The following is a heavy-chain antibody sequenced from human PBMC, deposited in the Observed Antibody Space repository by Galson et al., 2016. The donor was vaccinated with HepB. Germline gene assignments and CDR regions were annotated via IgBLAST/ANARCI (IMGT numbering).Heavy chain of an antibody. CDR3: AKGRSDYDFFDGDY. CDR2: ISGSGDTT. Sequence: SLRLSCAASGFTFSIYAMSWVRQAPGKGLEWVSAISGSGDTTYHADSVKGRFSISRDNSKNTLYLQMNSLRAEDTAVYYFAKGRSDYDFFDGDYWGQGTLVTVSS. D-gene: IGHD5-12*01. CDR1: GFTFSIYA. V-gene: IGHV3-23*01. J-gene: IGHJ4*02.